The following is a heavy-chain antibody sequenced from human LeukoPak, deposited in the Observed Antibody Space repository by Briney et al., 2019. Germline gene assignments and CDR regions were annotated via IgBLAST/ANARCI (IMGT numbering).Heavy chain of an antibody. CDR3: ARVPYSSGWVWFDP. Sequence: SETLSLTCTVSGGSISSYYWSWIRQPSGKGLEWIGYIYYSGSTNYNPSLKSRVTISVDTSKNQFSLKLSSVTAADTAVYYCARVPYSSGWVWFDPWGQGTLVTVSS. CDR1: GGSISSYY. CDR2: IYYSGST. D-gene: IGHD6-19*01. J-gene: IGHJ5*02. V-gene: IGHV4-59*01.